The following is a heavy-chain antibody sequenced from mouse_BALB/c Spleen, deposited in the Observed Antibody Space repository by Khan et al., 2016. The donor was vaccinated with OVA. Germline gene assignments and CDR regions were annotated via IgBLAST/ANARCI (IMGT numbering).Heavy chain of an antibody. J-gene: IGHJ4*01. CDR1: GFSLSRYS. CDR3: ARKKYGNFVSLDY. CDR2: IWSGGST. D-gene: IGHD2-10*02. V-gene: IGHV2-6-4*01. Sequence: QVQLKESGPGLVAPSQSLSITCTVSGFSLSRYSVHWVRQPPGKGLEWLGMIWSGGSTDYNSDLESRPSIRKDNSKSKVFLKMNSLQTDDTAMYYYARKKYGNFVSLDYWGQGTSVTVSS.